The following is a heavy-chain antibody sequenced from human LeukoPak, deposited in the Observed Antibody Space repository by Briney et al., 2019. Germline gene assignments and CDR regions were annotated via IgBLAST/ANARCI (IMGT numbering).Heavy chain of an antibody. CDR2: ISAYNGNT. Sequence: ASVKVSCKASGYTFTSYGISWVRQAPGQGLEWMGWISAYNGNTNYAQKLQGRVTMTTDTSTSTVYMELRSLRSDDTAVYYCARDIRYFDWLLIPKPKIDYWGQGTLVTVSS. J-gene: IGHJ4*02. CDR3: ARDIRYFDWLLIPKPKIDY. CDR1: GYTFTSYG. V-gene: IGHV1-18*01. D-gene: IGHD3-9*01.